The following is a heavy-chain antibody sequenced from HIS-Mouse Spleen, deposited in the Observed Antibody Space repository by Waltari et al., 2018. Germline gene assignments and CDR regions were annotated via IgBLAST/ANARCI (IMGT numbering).Heavy chain of an antibody. CDR1: GFTFSSYA. Sequence: QVQLVESGGGVVQPGRSLRLSCAASGFTFSSYAMHWVRRAPGKGLGWGAVISDDGSNKYYADSVKGRFTISRDNAKNTLYLQMNSLRAEDTAVYYCARDTVPHTLYFDLWGRGTLVTVSS. V-gene: IGHV3-30*04. CDR2: ISDDGSNK. J-gene: IGHJ2*01. D-gene: IGHD2-21*01. CDR3: ARDTVPHTLYFDL.